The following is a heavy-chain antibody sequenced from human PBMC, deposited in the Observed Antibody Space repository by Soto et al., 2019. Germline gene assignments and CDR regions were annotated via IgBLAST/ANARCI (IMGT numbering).Heavy chain of an antibody. CDR2: IYWNDDK. CDR1: GFSVATTCVG. CDR3: AHIAYTDYLRHTLEY. J-gene: IGHJ4*02. Sequence: SGPTLVNPTATLTLTCTFSGFSVATTCVGVGWVGRPPGKALEFLAGIYWNDDKRYSPYLRNRLTITKDASRNQVVLKMTDMEHVHTATYYCAHIAYTDYLRHTLEYWGQGTSVTVSS. V-gene: IGHV2-5*01. D-gene: IGHD4-4*01.